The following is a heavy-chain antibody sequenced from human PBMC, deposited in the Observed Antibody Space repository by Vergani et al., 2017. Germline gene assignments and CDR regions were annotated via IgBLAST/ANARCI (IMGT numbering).Heavy chain of an antibody. CDR3: ARQGWELLRTFFDY. CDR1: GYSISRGYY. J-gene: IGHJ4*02. V-gene: IGHV4-38-2*01. Sequence: QVQLQESGPGLVQPSETLSLTCAVSGYSISRGYYWGWIRQPPGKGLEWIGSIYHSGSTYYNPSLKSRVTISVDTSKNQFSLKLGSVTAADTAVYYCARQGWELLRTFFDYWGQGTLVTVSS. D-gene: IGHD1-26*01. CDR2: IYHSGST.